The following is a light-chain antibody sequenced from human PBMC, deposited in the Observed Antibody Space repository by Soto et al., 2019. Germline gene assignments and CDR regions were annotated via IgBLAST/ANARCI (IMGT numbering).Light chain of an antibody. CDR1: QSVSDY. CDR3: QQSYDWPWT. CDR2: DVS. Sequence: IVLTQSPAILSLSPGESASLSCRASQSVSDYLAWYQQKPGQAPRLFIYDVSKRATGIPARFSGSGSGTDFTLTISSLEPEDFAVYFCQQSYDWPWTFGLGTKVDIK. V-gene: IGKV3-11*01. J-gene: IGKJ1*01.